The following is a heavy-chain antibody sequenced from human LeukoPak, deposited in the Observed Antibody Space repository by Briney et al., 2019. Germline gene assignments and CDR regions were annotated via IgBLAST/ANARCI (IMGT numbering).Heavy chain of an antibody. CDR2: IVVGSGNT. V-gene: IGHV1-58*02. J-gene: IGHJ4*02. CDR1: GFTFTSSA. Sequence: SVKVSCKASGFTFTSSAMQWVRQARGQRLEWIGWIVVGSGNTNYAQKFQERVTITRDMSTSTAYMELSSLRSEDTAVYYCAAALGSTSQPAYWGQGTLVTVSS. CDR3: AAALGSTSQPAY. D-gene: IGHD2-2*01.